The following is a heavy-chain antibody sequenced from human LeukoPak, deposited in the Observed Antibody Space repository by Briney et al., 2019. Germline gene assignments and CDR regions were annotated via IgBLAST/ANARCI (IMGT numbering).Heavy chain of an antibody. Sequence: GGSLRLSCAASGFTFSSYWMHWVRQAPGKGLVWVSRISSDGSSTSYADSVKGRFTISRDNAKNTLYLQMNSLRAEDTAVYYCASLPSPICSSTSCYGPFDYWGQGTLVTVSS. CDR2: ISSDGSST. CDR3: ASLPSPICSSTSCYGPFDY. J-gene: IGHJ4*02. V-gene: IGHV3-74*01. CDR1: GFTFSSYW. D-gene: IGHD2-2*01.